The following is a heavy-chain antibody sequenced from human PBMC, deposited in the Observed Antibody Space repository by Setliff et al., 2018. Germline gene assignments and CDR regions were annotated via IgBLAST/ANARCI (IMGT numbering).Heavy chain of an antibody. CDR3: TVYNTGSSKDHY. CDR1: GGSFSGYY. D-gene: IGHD2-8*02. CDR2: INHSGNT. V-gene: IGHV4-34*01. J-gene: IGHJ4*02. Sequence: SETLSLTCAVYGGSFSGYYWSWIRQPPGKGLEWIGEINHSGNTNYNPSLKSRVTISVDTSKNQFSLKLSSVTAADTALYYCTVYNTGSSKDHYWGQGTPVTVSS.